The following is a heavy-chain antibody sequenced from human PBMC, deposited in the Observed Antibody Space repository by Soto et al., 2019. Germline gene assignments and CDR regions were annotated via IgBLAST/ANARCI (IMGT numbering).Heavy chain of an antibody. D-gene: IGHD6-19*01. CDR3: ARDRTVAGTGFDY. V-gene: IGHV3-33*01. CDR2: IWNDGSNK. CDR1: GFTFSSYG. Sequence: QVQLVESGGGVVRPGRSLRLSCAASGFTFSSYGLHWVRQAPGKGLEWVAVIWNDGSNKYYADSVKGRFTISRDNSKNTLYLQMNSLRAEDTAVYYCARDRTVAGTGFDYWGQGTLVTVSS. J-gene: IGHJ4*02.